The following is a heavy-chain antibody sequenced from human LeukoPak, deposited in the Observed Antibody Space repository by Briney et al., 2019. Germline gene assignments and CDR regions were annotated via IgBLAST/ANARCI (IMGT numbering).Heavy chain of an antibody. CDR2: FYWDDDK. D-gene: IGHD3-16*02. CDR3: AHAYDYVWGSYRSPGAFDI. CDR1: GFSLSTSGVG. Sequence: SGPTLVKPTQTLTLTCTFSGFSLSTSGVGVGWIRQPPGKALEWPALFYWDDDKRYSPSLKSRLTITKDTSKNQVVLTMTNMDPVDTATYYCAHAYDYVWGSYRSPGAFDIWGQGTMVTVSS. J-gene: IGHJ3*02. V-gene: IGHV2-5*02.